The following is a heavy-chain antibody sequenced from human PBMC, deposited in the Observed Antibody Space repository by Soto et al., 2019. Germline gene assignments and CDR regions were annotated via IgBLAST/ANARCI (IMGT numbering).Heavy chain of an antibody. V-gene: IGHV4-39*07. Sequence: SETLSLTCTVSGGSISSSSYYWGWIRQPPGKGLEWIGSIYYSGSTYYNPSLKSRVTISVDTSKNQFSLKLSSVTAADTAVYYCARSSGYENDAFDIWGQGTMVTVSS. J-gene: IGHJ3*02. D-gene: IGHD5-12*01. CDR1: GGSISSSSYY. CDR3: ARSSGYENDAFDI. CDR2: IYYSGST.